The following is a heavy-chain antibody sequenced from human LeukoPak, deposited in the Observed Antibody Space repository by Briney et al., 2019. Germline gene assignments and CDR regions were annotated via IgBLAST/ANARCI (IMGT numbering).Heavy chain of an antibody. CDR3: ARHAVYAGSGWSFDY. CDR2: IYSGGTT. Sequence: SETLSLTCTVSGVSISSINNYWTWIRQPAGKGLEWIGRIYSGGTTNYNPSLTSRVTISLDTSKNQFSLNLSSMTAADTAVYYCARHAVYAGSGWSFDYWGQGTLVTVSS. V-gene: IGHV4-61*02. CDR1: GVSISSINNY. D-gene: IGHD6-19*01. J-gene: IGHJ4*02.